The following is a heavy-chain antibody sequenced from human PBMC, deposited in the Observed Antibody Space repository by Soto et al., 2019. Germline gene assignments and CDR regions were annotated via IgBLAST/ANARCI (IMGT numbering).Heavy chain of an antibody. V-gene: IGHV3-15*07. CDR2: IKSKTDGGTT. D-gene: IGHD3-10*01. CDR1: DFTFSNAW. Sequence: GGSLRLSCAASDFTFSNAWMNWVRQAPGKGLEWVGRIKSKTDGGTTDYAAPVKGRFTISRDDSKNTLYLQLNSLKTEDTAVYYCTTGAPRFGDLLGWEGGYFDYWGQGTLVTVSS. CDR3: TTGAPRFGDLLGWEGGYFDY. J-gene: IGHJ4*02.